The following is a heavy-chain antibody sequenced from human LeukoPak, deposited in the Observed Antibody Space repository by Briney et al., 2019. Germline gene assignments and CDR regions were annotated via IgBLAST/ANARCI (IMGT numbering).Heavy chain of an antibody. D-gene: IGHD2-21*01. CDR1: GLTLSTFE. Sequence: GGSLRLSCAPSGLTLSTFEMNWIRHAAGKGLEWVSYIRTSGDTIFYGDSVEGRFTISRDHAENSLYRQMDSLLTEGTGVYYCASGDHYLDDGKANAFDMWGQGTMVTVSS. CDR3: ASGDHYLDDGKANAFDM. J-gene: IGHJ3*02. V-gene: IGHV3-48*03. CDR2: IRTSGDTI.